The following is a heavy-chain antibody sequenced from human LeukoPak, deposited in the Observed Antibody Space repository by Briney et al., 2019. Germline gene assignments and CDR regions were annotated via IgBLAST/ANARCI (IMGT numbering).Heavy chain of an antibody. D-gene: IGHD6-13*01. V-gene: IGHV3-64*04. Sequence: GGSLRLSCSASGFTFKNYAMHWVRQAPGKGLEYVSGIISDGSGTYYADSVKGRFTISRDNAKNSLYLQMNSLRAEDTAVYYCARTLVAAPGSKGGPWGQGTLVTVSS. CDR2: IISDGSGT. CDR3: ARTLVAAPGSKGGP. CDR1: GFTFKNYA. J-gene: IGHJ5*02.